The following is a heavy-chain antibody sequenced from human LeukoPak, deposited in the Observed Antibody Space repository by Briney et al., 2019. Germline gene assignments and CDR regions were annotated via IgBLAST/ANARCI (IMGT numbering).Heavy chain of an antibody. CDR3: ARDRHDSSGYYDYYYYMDV. D-gene: IGHD3-22*01. CDR2: IYYSGST. V-gene: IGHV4-39*07. Sequence: PSETLSLTCTVSGGSISSSSYYWGWIRQPPGKGLEWIVSIYYSGSTYYNPSLKSRVTISVDTSKNQFSLKLSSVTAADTAVYYCARDRHDSSGYYDYYYYMDVWGKGTTVTVSS. J-gene: IGHJ6*03. CDR1: GGSISSSSYY.